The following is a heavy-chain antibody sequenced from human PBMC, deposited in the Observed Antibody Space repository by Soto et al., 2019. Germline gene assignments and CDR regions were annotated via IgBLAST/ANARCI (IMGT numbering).Heavy chain of an antibody. CDR3: ARGNVDPLDY. D-gene: IGHD2-15*01. CDR1: GGSISSGGYS. Sequence: SETLSLTCAVSGGSISSGGYSWSWIRQPPGKGLEWIGYIYHSGSTYYNPSLKSRVTISVDRSKNQFSLKLSSVTAADTAVYYCARGNVDPLDYWGQGTLVTVSS. CDR2: IYHSGST. V-gene: IGHV4-30-2*01. J-gene: IGHJ4*02.